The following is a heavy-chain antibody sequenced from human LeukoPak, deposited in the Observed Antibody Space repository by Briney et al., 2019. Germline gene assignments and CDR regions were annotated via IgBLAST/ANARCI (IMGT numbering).Heavy chain of an antibody. CDR1: GFTFSSYA. D-gene: IGHD6-19*01. Sequence: PGGSLRLSCAASGFTFSSYAMSWVRQAPGKGLEWVSAISGSGGSTYYEDSVKGRFPISRDNSKNTLYLQMNSLRAEDTAVYYCAKYSGSGWVSEYFQHWGQGTLVTVSS. CDR2: ISGSGGST. J-gene: IGHJ1*01. CDR3: AKYSGSGWVSEYFQH. V-gene: IGHV3-23*01.